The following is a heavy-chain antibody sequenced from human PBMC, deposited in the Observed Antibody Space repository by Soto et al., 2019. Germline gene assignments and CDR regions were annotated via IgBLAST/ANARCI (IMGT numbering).Heavy chain of an antibody. V-gene: IGHV5-10-1*01. Sequence: EVQLVQSGAEVKKPGESLRISCKGSGYSFTSYWISWVRQMPGKGLEWMGRIDPSDSYTNYSPSFQGHVTISADKSISTAYLQWGSLKASDTAMYYCASEYSSSWPEIDYWGQGTLVTVSS. CDR1: GYSFTSYW. D-gene: IGHD6-13*01. CDR3: ASEYSSSWPEIDY. CDR2: IDPSDSYT. J-gene: IGHJ4*02.